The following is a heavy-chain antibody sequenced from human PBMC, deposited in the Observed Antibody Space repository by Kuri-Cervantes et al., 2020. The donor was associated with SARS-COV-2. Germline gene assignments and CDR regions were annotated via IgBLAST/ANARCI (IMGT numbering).Heavy chain of an antibody. V-gene: IGHV3-21*01. CDR2: ISGSGSYM. J-gene: IGHJ6*03. D-gene: IGHD1-26*01. CDR1: GFTFSSYS. CDR3: ARVAGEGPIYYYYMDV. Sequence: GESLKISCAASGFTFSSYSMNWVRQAPGKGLEWVSSISGSGSYMYYADSVKGRFTISKDSAKNSLFLQMNSLRVEDTAVYFCARVAGEGPIYYYYMDVWGKGTTVTVSS.